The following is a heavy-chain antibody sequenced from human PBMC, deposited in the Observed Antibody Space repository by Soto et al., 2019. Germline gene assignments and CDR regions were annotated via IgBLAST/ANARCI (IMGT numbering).Heavy chain of an antibody. CDR1: GLTFSSFG. J-gene: IGHJ5*02. CDR2: IANDGSYK. Sequence: QVQLVESGGVVVQPGRSLRLSCAASGLTFSSFGMHWVRQAPGKGLDWVAVIANDGSYKYYADSVKGRFTISRDNSKNTLYLQMNSLRAEDTALYYCAKDRTSRSPAWFDPWGQGTLVTVSS. D-gene: IGHD1-26*01. V-gene: IGHV3-30*18. CDR3: AKDRTSRSPAWFDP.